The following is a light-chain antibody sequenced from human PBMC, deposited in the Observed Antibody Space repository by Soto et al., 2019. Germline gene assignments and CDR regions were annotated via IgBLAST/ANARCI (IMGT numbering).Light chain of an antibody. CDR1: SSNIGAGYD. Sequence: QSVLTQPPSVSGAPGQRVTISCTGSSSNIGAGYDVHWYQQLPGTAPKLLIYGNNNRTSGVPDRFSGSKSGTSASLAITGLQAEDEADYSCQSYDSSLSSSVFGGGTKVTVL. V-gene: IGLV1-40*01. CDR3: QSYDSSLSSSV. J-gene: IGLJ2*01. CDR2: GNN.